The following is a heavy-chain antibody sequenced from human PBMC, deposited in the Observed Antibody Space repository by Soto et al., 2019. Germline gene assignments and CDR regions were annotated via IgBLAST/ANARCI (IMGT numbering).Heavy chain of an antibody. J-gene: IGHJ6*03. CDR1: GYTFTSYD. CDR3: ARYRCGDLKTVYYYYMDV. V-gene: IGHV1-8*01. D-gene: IGHD3-10*01. Sequence: QVQLVQSGAEVKKPGASVKVSCKASGYTFTSYDINWVRQATGQGLEWMGWMNPNSGNTGYAQKFQGRVTMTRNTSISTASMELSSLRSEDTAVYYCARYRCGDLKTVYYYYMDVWGKGTTITVSS. CDR2: MNPNSGNT.